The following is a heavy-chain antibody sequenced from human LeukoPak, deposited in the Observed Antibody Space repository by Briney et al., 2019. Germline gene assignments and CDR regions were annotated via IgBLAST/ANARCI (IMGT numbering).Heavy chain of an antibody. Sequence: GRSLRLSCAASGFTFDDYAMHWVRQAPGKGLEWVSTIYRGGSSFYADSVKGRFTISRDNSKNTLYLQMDSLRAEDTAVYYCASDLSTWFDWGQGTQVTVAS. CDR2: IYRGGSS. V-gene: IGHV3-66*01. CDR1: GFTFDDYA. D-gene: IGHD6-13*01. CDR3: ASDLSTWFD. J-gene: IGHJ4*02.